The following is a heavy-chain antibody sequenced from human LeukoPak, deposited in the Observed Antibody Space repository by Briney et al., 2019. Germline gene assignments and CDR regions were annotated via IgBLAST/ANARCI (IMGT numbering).Heavy chain of an antibody. D-gene: IGHD6-13*01. Sequence: PGGSLRLSCVASGFDFSSHGMHWVRQAPGKGLEWVAFRRFDGSIKHYAESVKGRFTISRDNSKNTLYLQMNSLRIEDTAVYYCAKDRSSSWYYFDSWGQGTLVTVSS. CDR2: RRFDGSIK. V-gene: IGHV3-30*02. CDR3: AKDRSSSWYYFDS. CDR1: GFDFSSHG. J-gene: IGHJ4*02.